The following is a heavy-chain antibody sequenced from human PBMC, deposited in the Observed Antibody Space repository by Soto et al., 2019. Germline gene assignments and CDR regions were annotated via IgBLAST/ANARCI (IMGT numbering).Heavy chain of an antibody. V-gene: IGHV3-7*01. CDR1: GFTFSSYW. CDR2: IKQDGSEK. Sequence: GGSLRLSCAASGFTFSSYWMSWVRQAPGKGLEWVANIKQDGSEKYYVDSVKGRFTISRDNAKNSLYLQMNSLRAEDTAVYYCARAPYNWKTYWYFDLWGRGTLVTVSS. CDR3: ARAPYNWKTYWYFDL. J-gene: IGHJ2*01. D-gene: IGHD1-20*01.